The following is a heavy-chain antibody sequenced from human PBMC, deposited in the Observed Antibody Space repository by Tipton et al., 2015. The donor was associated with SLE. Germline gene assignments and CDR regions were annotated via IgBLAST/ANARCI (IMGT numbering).Heavy chain of an antibody. CDR1: GGSFNNYY. D-gene: IGHD5-12*01. CDR2: INYDGSI. V-gene: IGHV4-34*01. J-gene: IGHJ6*03. Sequence: TLSLTCAIYGGSFNNYYWSWIRQAPGKGLEWIGEINYDGSINYNPSLKSRVTISIEKSKNQFSLSLASVTAADTAVYYCARVKWHRFSLDYYYYMDVWGKGTTVTVSS. CDR3: ARVKWHRFSLDYYYYMDV.